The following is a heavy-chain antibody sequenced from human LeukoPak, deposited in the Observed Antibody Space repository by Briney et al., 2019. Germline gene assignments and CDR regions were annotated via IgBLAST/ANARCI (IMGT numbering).Heavy chain of an antibody. D-gene: IGHD2-15*01. CDR3: ASGYCSGDGCYNFDF. V-gene: IGHV4-59*01. CDR2: IYYSGST. J-gene: IGHJ4*02. CDR1: GASITSYF. Sequence: PSETLSLTCTVSGASITSYFWNWIRQPPGKGLEWIGYIYYSGSTNYNPSLKSRVTISVEKSKNQFSLKLSSVTAADTAVYYCASGYCSGDGCYNFDFWGQGTLVTVSS.